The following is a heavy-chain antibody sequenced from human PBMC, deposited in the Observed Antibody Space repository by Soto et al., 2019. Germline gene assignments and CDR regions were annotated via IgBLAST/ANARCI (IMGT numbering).Heavy chain of an antibody. D-gene: IGHD6-19*01. CDR2: IYWDDDT. V-gene: IGHV2-5*02. J-gene: IGHJ4*02. CDR3: AHIVVAGLGYYFDY. Sequence: QITLKASGPTLVKPTQTLTLTCTFSGFSLSSTRMAVGWIRQPPGKALEWLALIYWDDDTRYSPFLKSRLTITKDPSKYQVVLTTSNMDPVDTARYYCAHIVVAGLGYYFDYWGQGTLVTVSS. CDR1: GFSLSSTRMA.